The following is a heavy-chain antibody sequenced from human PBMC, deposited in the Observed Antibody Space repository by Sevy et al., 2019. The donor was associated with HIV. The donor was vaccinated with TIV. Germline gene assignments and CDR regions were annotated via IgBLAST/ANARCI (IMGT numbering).Heavy chain of an antibody. D-gene: IGHD2-15*01. CDR2: VSPHNGDT. Sequence: ASVKVSCKVSGYTFNTYRIHWVRQAPGQGLEWMGWVSPHNGDTNYAQRVQGRVTMFTDSSTSTAYMELRNLRSDDTALYYCARAYCRGGRCYSLAYWVQGTLVTVSS. CDR1: GYTFNTYR. J-gene: IGHJ4*02. V-gene: IGHV1-18*01. CDR3: ARAYCRGGRCYSLAY.